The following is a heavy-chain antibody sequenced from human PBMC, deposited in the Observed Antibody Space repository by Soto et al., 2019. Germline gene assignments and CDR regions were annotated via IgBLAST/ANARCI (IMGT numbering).Heavy chain of an antibody. CDR2: INPSGGST. CDR3: ARDMSMIVGVMMFYGMDV. CDR1: GYTFTSYY. D-gene: IGHD3-22*01. V-gene: IGHV1-46*01. Sequence: GASVKVSCKASGYTFTSYYMHWVRQSPGQGLEWMGIINPSGGSTSYAQKFQGRVTMTRDTSTSTVYMELSSLRSEDTAVYYCARDMSMIVGVMMFYGMDVWGQGTTVTVSS. J-gene: IGHJ6*02.